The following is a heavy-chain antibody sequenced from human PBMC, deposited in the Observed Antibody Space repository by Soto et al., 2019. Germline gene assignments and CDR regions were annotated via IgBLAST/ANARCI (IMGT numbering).Heavy chain of an antibody. D-gene: IGHD1-26*01. CDR3: AKDRVVGSTSREKDFDS. J-gene: IGHJ4*02. V-gene: IGHV3-21*01. CDR2: ISSSSSYI. CDR1: GSPFSNYG. Sequence: GGSLRHSCAASGSPFSNYGMNWVRQAPGRGLEWVSSISSSSSYIYYADSVMGRFTVSRDNAKNSLYLQMNSLRAEDTAVYYCAKDRVVGSTSREKDFDSWGQGTLVTVSS.